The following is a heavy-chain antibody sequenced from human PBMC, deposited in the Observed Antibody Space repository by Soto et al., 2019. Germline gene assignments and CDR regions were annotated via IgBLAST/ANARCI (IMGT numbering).Heavy chain of an antibody. Sequence: QITLKESGPTLVKPTQTLTLTCTFSGLSLSNIGMGVGWIRQAPGKAPEWLALIYWDVDKPYRPPLQSRITITKDASKNQVVCTMTNMDPVDTATYYCVHSRCCGDCLQHYSSLSYSGLDVWGQGTTVTVSS. D-gene: IGHD2-21*02. J-gene: IGHJ6*02. CDR1: GLSLSNIGMG. V-gene: IGHV2-5*02. CDR2: IYWDVDK. CDR3: VHSRCCGDCLQHYSSLSYSGLDV.